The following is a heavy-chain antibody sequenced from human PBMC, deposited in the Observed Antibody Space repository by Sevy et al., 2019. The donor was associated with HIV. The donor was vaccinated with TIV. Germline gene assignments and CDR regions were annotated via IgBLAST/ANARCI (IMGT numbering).Heavy chain of an antibody. Sequence: SETLSLICTVSGGSISSSNYYWGWIRQPPGKGLEWIGSIDYSGRTYYNPSLKSRVTISVGTSKNQFSLKLSSVTAADTAVYYCARGSGTYYTDFDYWGQGTLVTVSS. D-gene: IGHD1-26*01. J-gene: IGHJ4*02. CDR3: ARGSGTYYTDFDY. CDR2: IDYSGRT. CDR1: GGSISSSNYY. V-gene: IGHV4-39*02.